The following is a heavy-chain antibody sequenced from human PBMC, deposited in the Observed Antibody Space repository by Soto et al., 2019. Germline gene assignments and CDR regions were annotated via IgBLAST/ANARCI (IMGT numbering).Heavy chain of an antibody. CDR3: ARTIRFLEWLPSVYFDY. CDR1: GGAFIGGY. CDR2: INHSGST. D-gene: IGHD3-3*01. J-gene: IGHJ4*02. V-gene: IGHV4-34*01. Sequence: YGGAFIGGYLGWVRQRPGKGLEWIGEINHSGSTNYNPSLKSRVTISVDTSKNQFSLKLSSVTAADTAVYYCARTIRFLEWLPSVYFDYWGQGTLVTVSS.